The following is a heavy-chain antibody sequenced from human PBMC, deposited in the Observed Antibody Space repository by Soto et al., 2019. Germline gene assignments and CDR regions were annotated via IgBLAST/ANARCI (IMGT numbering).Heavy chain of an antibody. CDR3: AYSTGWYRHDV. J-gene: IGHJ3*01. CDR2: IFHSGDT. V-gene: IGHV4-4*02. CDR1: GDSISNSRW. D-gene: IGHD6-19*01. Sequence: QVQLQESGPGLVKPSGTLSLTCAVSGDSISNSRWWTWVRQPPGKGLEWIGDIFHSGDTNYNPSLNXRGFRSVDKSQNQFSLKVSSVTAADTAVYYCAYSTGWYRHDVWGQGTLVTVSS.